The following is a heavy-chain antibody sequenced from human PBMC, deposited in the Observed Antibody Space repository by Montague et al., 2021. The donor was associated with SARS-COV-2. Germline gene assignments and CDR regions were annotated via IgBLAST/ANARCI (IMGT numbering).Heavy chain of an antibody. D-gene: IGHD2/OR15-2a*01. CDR3: ARDDFRWDFDC. V-gene: IGHV4-61*02. CDR2: LYTTGST. CDR1: RDSITSDVSY. Sequence: TLSLTCTGYRDSITSDVSYRSWIRLPAAQGLEWIGRLYTTGSTNYNPSLKSRLTISLDTSKNQFSLKLSSVTAADTAVYYCARDDFRWDFDCWGQGTLVTVSS. J-gene: IGHJ4*02.